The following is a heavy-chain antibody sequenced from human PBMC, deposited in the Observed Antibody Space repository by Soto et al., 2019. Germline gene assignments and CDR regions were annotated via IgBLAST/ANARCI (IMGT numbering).Heavy chain of an antibody. CDR3: AKVIRVVAATPFDY. J-gene: IGHJ4*02. Sequence: EVQLLESGGGLVQPGGSLRLSCAASGFTFSSYAMSWVRQAPGKGLEWVSGISGSGGSTDYADSVQGRFTISRDNSENTLYLQMNSLRGEDTAVYYCAKVIRVVAATPFDYWGQGTLVTVSS. V-gene: IGHV3-23*01. CDR2: ISGSGGST. D-gene: IGHD2-15*01. CDR1: GFTFSSYA.